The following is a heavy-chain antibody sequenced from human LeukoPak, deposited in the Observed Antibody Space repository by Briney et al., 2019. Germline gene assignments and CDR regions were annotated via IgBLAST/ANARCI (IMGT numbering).Heavy chain of an antibody. Sequence: GGSLRLSCAASGFTFSSYAMSWVRQAPGKGLEWVSAIICSVGSTYYADSVKDRFTISRDNSKNTLYLQMSSLRAEDTAVYYCAKARSSGWLPGDYWGQGTLVTVSS. V-gene: IGHV3-23*01. CDR1: GFTFSSYA. CDR3: AKARSSGWLPGDY. CDR2: IICSVGST. D-gene: IGHD6-19*01. J-gene: IGHJ4*02.